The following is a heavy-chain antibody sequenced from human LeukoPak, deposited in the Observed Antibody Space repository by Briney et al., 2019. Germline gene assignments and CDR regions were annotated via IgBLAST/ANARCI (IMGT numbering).Heavy chain of an antibody. Sequence: SETLSLTCAVYGGSFSGDYWSSSPHPPRRGREWVGEINHIVSTNYNPPLKSRVTISVDTSKNQLSVKLRSVTAADTAVYYCARDNSSSWYWAKVTRNWFDTWGEGTLVTVSS. CDR3: ARDNSSSWYWAKVTRNWFDT. CDR1: GGSFSGDY. J-gene: IGHJ5*02. V-gene: IGHV4-34*01. D-gene: IGHD6-13*01. CDR2: INHIVST.